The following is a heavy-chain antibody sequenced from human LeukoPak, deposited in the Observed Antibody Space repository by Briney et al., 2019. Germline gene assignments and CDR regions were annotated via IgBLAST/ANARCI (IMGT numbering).Heavy chain of an antibody. Sequence: GGSLRLSCAASGFTFSSYEMNWVRQAPGKGLEWVSYISSSGSTIYYADSVKGRFTISRDNAKNSLYLQMNSLRAEDTAVYYCARDQPRYYDSSGYSYDLFAFDYWGQGTLVTVSS. J-gene: IGHJ4*02. CDR3: ARDQPRYYDSSGYSYDLFAFDY. CDR1: GFTFSSYE. V-gene: IGHV3-48*03. D-gene: IGHD3-22*01. CDR2: ISSSGSTI.